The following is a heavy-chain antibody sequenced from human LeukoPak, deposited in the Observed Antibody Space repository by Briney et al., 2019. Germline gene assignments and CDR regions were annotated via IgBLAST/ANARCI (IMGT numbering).Heavy chain of an antibody. V-gene: IGHV3-7*01. CDR2: IKQDGSEK. CDR3: ARLRDCCSGGSCYYFDY. D-gene: IGHD2-15*01. Sequence: GGSLRLSCAASGFTFSSYWMSWVRQAPGKGLEWVANIKQDGSEKYYVDSVKGRFTISRDNAKNSLYLQMNSLRAEDTAVYYCARLRDCCSGGSCYYFDYWGQGTLVTVSS. CDR1: GFTFSSYW. J-gene: IGHJ4*02.